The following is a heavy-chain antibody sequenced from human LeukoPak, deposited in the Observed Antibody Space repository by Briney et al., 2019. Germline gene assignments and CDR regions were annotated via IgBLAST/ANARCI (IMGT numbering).Heavy chain of an antibody. CDR3: ARRSPLVAVTTAHYYDY. Sequence: SETLSLTCTVSGDSISSSNYFWGWIRQPPGKGLEWIGEISYSGNTYYNPSLKSRVTISMDTSKNQFSLNLNSVTASDTAVYYCARRSPLVAVTTAHYYDYWGPGTLVTVSS. CDR1: GDSISSSNYF. J-gene: IGHJ4*02. V-gene: IGHV4-39*01. D-gene: IGHD2-21*02. CDR2: ISYSGNT.